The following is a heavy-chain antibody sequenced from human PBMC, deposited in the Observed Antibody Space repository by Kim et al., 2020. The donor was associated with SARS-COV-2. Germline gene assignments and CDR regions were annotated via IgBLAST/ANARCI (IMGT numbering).Heavy chain of an antibody. V-gene: IGHV4-39*01. CDR3: ARQGTIAAARALPTYYYYGMDV. D-gene: IGHD6-13*01. Sequence: SETLSLTCTVSGGSISSSSYYWGWIRQPPGKGLEWIGSIYYSGSNYYNPPIKSRVTISVDTSKNQFSLKLSFVTADDTAVYYCARQGTIAAARALPTYYYYGMDVWGQGTMVTVSS. CDR2: IYYSGSN. J-gene: IGHJ6*02. CDR1: GGSISSSSYY.